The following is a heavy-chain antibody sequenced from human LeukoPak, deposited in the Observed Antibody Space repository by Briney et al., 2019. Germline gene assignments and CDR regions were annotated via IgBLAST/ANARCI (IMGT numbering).Heavy chain of an antibody. D-gene: IGHD6-19*01. J-gene: IGHJ4*02. CDR2: INPNSGGT. CDR3: ARDHNQWLGYFDY. CDR1: RYTFTRYY. Sequence: ASVKVSCKASRYTFTRYYRHWVRQAPGQGREWMGRINPNSGGTNYAQKFQGRVTMTRDTSISTAYMELSRLRSDDTAVYYCARDHNQWLGYFDYWGQGTLVTVSS. V-gene: IGHV1-2*06.